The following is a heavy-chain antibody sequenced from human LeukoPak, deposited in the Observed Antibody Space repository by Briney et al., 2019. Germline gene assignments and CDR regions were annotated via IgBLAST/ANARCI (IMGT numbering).Heavy chain of an antibody. CDR1: GGSISSYY. Sequence: SETLSLTCTVSGGSISSYYWSWIRQPAGKGLDWIGRIYTSGSTNYNPSLKSRVTMSVDTSKNQFSLKLSSVTAADTAVYYCARARYDKSWFDPWGQGTLVTVSS. CDR3: ARARYDKSWFDP. J-gene: IGHJ5*02. CDR2: IYTSGST. D-gene: IGHD3-9*01. V-gene: IGHV4-4*07.